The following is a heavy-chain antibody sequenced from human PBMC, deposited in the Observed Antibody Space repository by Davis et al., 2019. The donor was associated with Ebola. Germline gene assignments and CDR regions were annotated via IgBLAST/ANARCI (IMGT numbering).Heavy chain of an antibody. CDR3: ARDEWAFVAALRY. D-gene: IGHD6-13*01. CDR1: GFTFSTYW. Sequence: GESLKISCVASGFTFSTYWMSWVRQVPGKGLEWVANIKQDGSDKQYVDSVKGRFTISRDNAKNSLYLQMNSLRAEDTAVYYCARDEWAFVAALRYWGQGTLVTVSS. CDR2: IKQDGSDK. V-gene: IGHV3-7*03. J-gene: IGHJ4*02.